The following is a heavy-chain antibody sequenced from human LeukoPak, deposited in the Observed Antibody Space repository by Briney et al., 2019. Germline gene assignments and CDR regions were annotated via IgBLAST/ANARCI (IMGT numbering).Heavy chain of an antibody. Sequence: GESLKISCRGSGYSLTSSWIGWVRQMPGKGLEWMGIIYPGDSDTRYGPSFQGQVTISADKSISTAYLQWSSLTASDTAMYYCARRSYYDSGGYYYDFWGQGTLVTVSS. CDR3: ARRSYYDSGGYYYDF. J-gene: IGHJ4*02. D-gene: IGHD3-22*01. CDR1: GYSLTSSW. V-gene: IGHV5-51*01. CDR2: IYPGDSDT.